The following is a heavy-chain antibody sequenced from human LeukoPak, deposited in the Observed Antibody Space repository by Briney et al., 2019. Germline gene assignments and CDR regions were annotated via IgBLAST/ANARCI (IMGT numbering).Heavy chain of an antibody. CDR1: GYTFTRYF. CDR2: IDPSGGST. D-gene: IGHD3-22*01. CDR3: ARDRITMKVVPGSDAFDI. J-gene: IGHJ3*02. Sequence: ASVKVSCKASGYTFTRYFVHWVRQAPGQGPEWMGIIDPSGGSTSYAQNFQGRVTMTRDTSTTTVYMELGSLRSEDTAVYYCARDRITMKVVPGSDAFDIWGQGTMVIVSS. V-gene: IGHV1-46*01.